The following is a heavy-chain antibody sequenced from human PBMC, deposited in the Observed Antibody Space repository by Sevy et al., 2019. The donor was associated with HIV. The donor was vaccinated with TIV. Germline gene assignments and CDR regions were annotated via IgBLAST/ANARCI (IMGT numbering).Heavy chain of an antibody. D-gene: IGHD1-26*01. V-gene: IGHV1-18*01. CDR2: ISAYNGNT. J-gene: IGHJ6*02. CDR1: GYTFTSYG. Sequence: ASVKVSCKASGYTFTSYGISWVRQAPGQGLEWMGWISAYNGNTNYAQKLQGRVTMTTDTSTSTAYMELRSLRSDDTAVYYCARDQPSFGGSYLGHYYYGMDVWGQGTTVTVSS. CDR3: ARDQPSFGGSYLGHYYYGMDV.